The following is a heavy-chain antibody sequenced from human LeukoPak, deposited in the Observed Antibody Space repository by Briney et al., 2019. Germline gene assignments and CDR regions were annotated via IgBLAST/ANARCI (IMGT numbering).Heavy chain of an antibody. CDR3: ANGMVRGVIITEDFDY. CDR2: ISYDGSNK. J-gene: IGHJ4*02. CDR1: GFTFSSYG. V-gene: IGHV3-30*18. D-gene: IGHD3-10*01. Sequence: GGSLRLSCAASGFTFSSYGMHWVRQAQGKGPGWVPVISYDGSNKYYADSVKGRFTISRDNSKNTLYLQMDSLRAEDTAVYYCANGMVRGVIITEDFDYWGQGTLVTVSS.